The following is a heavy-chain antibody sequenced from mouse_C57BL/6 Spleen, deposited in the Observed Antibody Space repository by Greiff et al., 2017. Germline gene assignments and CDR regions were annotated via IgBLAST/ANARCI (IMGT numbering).Heavy chain of an antibody. CDR2: INPSNGGT. CDR3: ARALANWDYAMDY. J-gene: IGHJ4*01. V-gene: IGHV1-53*01. D-gene: IGHD4-1*01. CDR1: GYTFTSYW. Sequence: QVQLQQPGTELVKPGASVKLSCKASGYTFTSYWMHWVKQRPGQGLEWIGNINPSNGGTNYNEKFKSKATLTVDKSSSTAYMQRSRLTSEDAAVDYCARALANWDYAMDYWGQGTSVTVSS.